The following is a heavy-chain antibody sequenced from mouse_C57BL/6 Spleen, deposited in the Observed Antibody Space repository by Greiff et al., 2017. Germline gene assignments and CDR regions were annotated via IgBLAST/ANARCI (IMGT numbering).Heavy chain of an antibody. CDR1: GYTFTSYT. V-gene: IGHV1-4*01. Sequence: QVQLKESGAELARPGASVKMSCKASGYTFTSYTMHWVKQRPGQGLEWIGYINPSSGYTKYNQKFKDKATLTADKSSSTAYMQLSSLTSEDSAVYYCAGSGYYVDYAMDYWGQGTSVTVSS. CDR3: AGSGYYVDYAMDY. CDR2: INPSSGYT. J-gene: IGHJ4*01. D-gene: IGHD2-3*01.